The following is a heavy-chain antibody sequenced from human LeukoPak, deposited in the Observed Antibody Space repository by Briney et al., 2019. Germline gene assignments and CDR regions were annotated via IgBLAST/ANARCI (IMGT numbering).Heavy chain of an antibody. Sequence: GESLRLSCAASGFAFNYYWMTWVRQAPGKGLEWVANIKQDGSEMYYMDSVKGRFTISRDNAKNSLYLRMNSLTAEDTAVYYCARGTAEITHWGQGILVTVSS. CDR1: GFAFNYYW. CDR3: ARGTAEITH. CDR2: IKQDGSEM. V-gene: IGHV3-7*01. J-gene: IGHJ4*02. D-gene: IGHD1-1*01.